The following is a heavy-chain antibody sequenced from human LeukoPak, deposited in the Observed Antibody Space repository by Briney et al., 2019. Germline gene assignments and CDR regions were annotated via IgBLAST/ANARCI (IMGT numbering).Heavy chain of an antibody. Sequence: ASVKVSCKASGYTFTNFAMNWVRQAPGQGLEWMGWIDTNTGIPTYAQGFTGRFVFSLDTSVSTVYLQISSLQADDAAVYFCARDPGSQRVNRLARRGDYWGQGTLVTVSS. V-gene: IGHV7-4-1*02. D-gene: IGHD1-14*01. J-gene: IGHJ4*02. CDR1: GYTFTNFA. CDR3: ARDPGSQRVNRLARRGDY. CDR2: IDTNTGIP.